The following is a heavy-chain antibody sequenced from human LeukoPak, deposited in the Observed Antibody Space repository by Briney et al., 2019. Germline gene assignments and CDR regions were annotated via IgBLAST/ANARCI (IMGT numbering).Heavy chain of an antibody. CDR2: INKDESKK. J-gene: IGHJ4*02. D-gene: IGHD2-2*01. V-gene: IGHV3-7*01. CDR1: GFTFSNDW. Sequence: GGPLRLSCAASGFTFSNDWMCWVRQAPGKGLEWLANINKDESKKYYADSVKGRFTISRDNAKNSLYLQMSSLTAEDTAIYYCARDHAYRANYWGQGTLVTVSS. CDR3: ARDHAYRANY.